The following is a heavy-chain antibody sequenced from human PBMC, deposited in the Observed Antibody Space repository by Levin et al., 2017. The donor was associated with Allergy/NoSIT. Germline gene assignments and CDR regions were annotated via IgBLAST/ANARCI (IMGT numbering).Heavy chain of an antibody. D-gene: IGHD5-12*01. Sequence: GGSLRLSCAASGFTFSSYAMSWVRQAPGKGLEWVSAISGSGGSTYYADSVKGRFTISRDNSKNTLYLQMNSLRAEDTAVYYCAKRGYDPHNYYYYYGMDVWGQGTTVTVSS. V-gene: IGHV3-23*01. CDR3: AKRGYDPHNYYYYYGMDV. CDR1: GFTFSSYA. CDR2: ISGSGGST. J-gene: IGHJ6*02.